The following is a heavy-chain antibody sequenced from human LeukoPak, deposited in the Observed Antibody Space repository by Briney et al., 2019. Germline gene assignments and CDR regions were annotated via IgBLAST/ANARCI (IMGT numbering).Heavy chain of an antibody. CDR1: GGTFSSYA. V-gene: IGHV1-69*13. CDR3: ARSHVDTAMVPITYNWFDP. CDR2: IIPIFGTA. D-gene: IGHD5-18*01. J-gene: IGHJ5*02. Sequence: ASAKVSCKASGGTFSSYAISWVRQAPGQGLEWMGGIIPIFGTANYAQKFQGRVTITADESTSTAYMELSSLRSEDTAVYYCARSHVDTAMVPITYNWFDPWGQGTLVTVSS.